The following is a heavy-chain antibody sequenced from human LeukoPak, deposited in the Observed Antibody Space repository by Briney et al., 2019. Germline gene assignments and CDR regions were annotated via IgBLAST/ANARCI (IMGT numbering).Heavy chain of an antibody. CDR2: VDSSGNT. Sequence: PSETLSLTCSVSVASMNGYYWSWLRQSAGNRLEWIGHVDSSGNTNYNPSLESRVTMSVDTSKKQFSLKLTSVTAADMAVYFCARQFLVGSTFHAFDLWGQGTRVTVSS. V-gene: IGHV4-4*07. J-gene: IGHJ3*01. D-gene: IGHD1-26*01. CDR3: ARQFLVGSTFHAFDL. CDR1: VASMNGYY.